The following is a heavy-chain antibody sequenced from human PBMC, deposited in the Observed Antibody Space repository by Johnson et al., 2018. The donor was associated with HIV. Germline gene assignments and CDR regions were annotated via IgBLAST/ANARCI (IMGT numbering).Heavy chain of an antibody. Sequence: QVQLVEFGGGVVQPGGSLRLSCAASGFTFSSYGMHWVRQAPGKGLEWVAFIRYDGSNKYYADSVKGRFTISRDNSKNTLYLQMNSLRAEDTAVYYCAKDYVDTASDDAFDIWGQGTMVTVSS. CDR1: GFTFSSYG. CDR3: AKDYVDTASDDAFDI. J-gene: IGHJ3*02. D-gene: IGHD5-18*01. V-gene: IGHV3-30*02. CDR2: IRYDGSNK.